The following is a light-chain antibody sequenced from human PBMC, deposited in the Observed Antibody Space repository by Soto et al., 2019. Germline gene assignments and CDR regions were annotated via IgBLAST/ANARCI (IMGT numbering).Light chain of an antibody. Sequence: QSALTQPASVSGSPGQSITISCTGTSSDVGGYNYVSWYQQHPGKAPKLMIYDVSNRPSGVSNRFSGSKSGNTASLTISGLQAEDEADYYCSSYTSRSTPLVGFGGGTKLTVL. V-gene: IGLV2-14*01. J-gene: IGLJ2*01. CDR1: SSDVGGYNY. CDR2: DVS. CDR3: SSYTSRSTPLVG.